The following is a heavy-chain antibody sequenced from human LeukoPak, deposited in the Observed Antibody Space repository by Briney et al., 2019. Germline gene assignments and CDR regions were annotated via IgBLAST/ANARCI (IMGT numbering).Heavy chain of an antibody. Sequence: SVKVSCKVSARTFSSYAISWVRQPPGHWIGWMGGINPICGTANYAQKFQGRVTMTADESTNTAYMELSRLRSEDTAVYYCARGLGCSSGWYCNYWGQGTLVTVSS. CDR1: ARTFSSYA. CDR3: ARGLGCSSGWYCNY. J-gene: IGHJ4*02. D-gene: IGHD6-19*01. CDR2: INPICGTA. V-gene: IGHV1-69*13.